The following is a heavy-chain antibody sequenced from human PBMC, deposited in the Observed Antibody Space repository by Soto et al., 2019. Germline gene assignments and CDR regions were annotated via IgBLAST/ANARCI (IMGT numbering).Heavy chain of an antibody. CDR2: IYSGGRN. J-gene: IGHJ4*02. V-gene: IGHV4-4*07. CDR3: ARGSSRWDY. CDR1: GGSISSFY. D-gene: IGHD6-13*01. Sequence: ASETLSLTCTVSGGSISSFYLSWIRQPAGKGLEWIGRIYSGGRNNYNPALKSRVTMSVDTSKNQFSLRLSSVTAAGTAMYYCARGSSRWDYWGQGTLVTVSS.